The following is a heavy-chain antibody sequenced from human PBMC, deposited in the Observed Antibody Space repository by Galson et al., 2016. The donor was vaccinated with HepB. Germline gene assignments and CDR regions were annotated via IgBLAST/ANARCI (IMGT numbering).Heavy chain of an antibody. CDR3: ATFVGLGGSG. D-gene: IGHD3/OR15-3a*01. J-gene: IGHJ4*02. CDR1: GFTFNTYA. CDR2: INSRGDTT. V-gene: IGHV3-48*02. Sequence: SLRLSCAASGFTFNTYAFNWVRQAPGKGLEWLSYINSRGDTTYYGDSLKGRFTTSKDNAKNSLYLAMNSLTDDDTAIYYCATFVGLGGSGWGQGTLVTVSS.